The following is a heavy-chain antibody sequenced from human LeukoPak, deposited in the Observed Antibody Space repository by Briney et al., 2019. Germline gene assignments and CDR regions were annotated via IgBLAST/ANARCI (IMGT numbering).Heavy chain of an antibody. CDR2: IYYSGST. CDR3: ARVANYYDSSGYYYGAFDI. J-gene: IGHJ3*02. D-gene: IGHD3-22*01. CDR1: GGSISSGGYY. Sequence: SETLSLTCTVSGGSISSGGYYWSWIRQHPGKGLEWIGYIYYSGSTYYNPSLKSRVTISVDTSKNQFSLKLSSVTAADTAVYYCARVANYYDSSGYYYGAFDIWGQGTMVTVSS. V-gene: IGHV4-31*03.